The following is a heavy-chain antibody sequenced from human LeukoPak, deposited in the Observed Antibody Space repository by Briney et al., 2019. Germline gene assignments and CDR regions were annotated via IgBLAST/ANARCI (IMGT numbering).Heavy chain of an antibody. CDR3: AREVGYVFWSGYYPGAFDI. CDR2: IYTSGST. CDR1: GGSTSSYY. V-gene: IGHV4-4*07. J-gene: IGHJ3*02. Sequence: SETLSLTCTVSGGSTSSYYWSWIRQPAGKGLEWIGRIYTSGSTNYNPSLKSRVTMSVDTSKNQFSLKLSSVTAADTAVYYCAREVGYVFWSGYYPGAFDIWGQGTMVTVSS. D-gene: IGHD3-3*01.